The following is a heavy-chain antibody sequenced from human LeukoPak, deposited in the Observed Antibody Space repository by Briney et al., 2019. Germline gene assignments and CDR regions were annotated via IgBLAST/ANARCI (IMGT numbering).Heavy chain of an antibody. CDR1: GFTFSSYS. V-gene: IGHV3-21*06. J-gene: IGHJ4*02. D-gene: IGHD6-13*01. CDR2: ISSNSRYI. CDR3: ARVAEAAALDS. Sequence: GGSLRLSCAASGFTFSSYSMNWVRQAPGKGLEWVSSISSNSRYIYYADSMRGRFTISRDNAKNSLYLQMNSLKPEDTALYYCARVAEAAALDSWGQGTLVTVSS.